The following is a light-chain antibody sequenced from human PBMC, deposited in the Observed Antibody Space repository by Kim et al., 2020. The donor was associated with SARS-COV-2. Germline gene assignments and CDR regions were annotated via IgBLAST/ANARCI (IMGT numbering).Light chain of an antibody. CDR3: QLYNNWPPWT. Sequence: EIVMTQSPVTLSVSPGERATLSCRASQSVSSNLAWYQQKPGQAPRLLISGASTRATGIPARFSGSGSGTEFTLTISSLQSEDFAVYYCQLYNNWPPWTFGQGTKVDIK. J-gene: IGKJ1*01. CDR1: QSVSSN. CDR2: GAS. V-gene: IGKV3-15*01.